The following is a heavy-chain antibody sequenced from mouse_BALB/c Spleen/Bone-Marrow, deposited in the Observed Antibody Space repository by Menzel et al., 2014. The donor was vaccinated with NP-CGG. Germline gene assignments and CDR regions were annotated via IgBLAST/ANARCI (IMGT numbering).Heavy chain of an antibody. V-gene: IGHV1-14*01. J-gene: IGHJ4*01. CDR3: ARRWLPYAMDY. D-gene: IGHD2-3*01. CDR2: INPYNDGT. Sequence: VQLQQPGPELVKPGASVKMSCKASGYTFTSYIMHWVKQKPGQGLEWIGYINPYNDGTKYNEKFKGKATLTSDKSSSTAYMELSSPTSEDSAVYYCARRWLPYAMDYWGQGTSVTVSS. CDR1: GYTFTSYI.